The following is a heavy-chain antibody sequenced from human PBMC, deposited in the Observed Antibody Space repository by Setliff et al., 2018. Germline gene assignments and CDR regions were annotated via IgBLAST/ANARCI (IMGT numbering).Heavy chain of an antibody. CDR2: IDYRGST. CDR1: GGPISSSNYY. Sequence: SETLSLTCTVSGGPISSSNYYWGWIRQPPGKGLEWIGSIDYRGSTHDNPSLRSRVTMSVDTSKSHFSLTLRSLTAADTAVYYCARHVGTRSRGYNYYYYFMDVWGKGTTVTVSS. J-gene: IGHJ6*03. V-gene: IGHV4-39*01. CDR3: ARHVGTRSRGYNYYYYFMDV. D-gene: IGHD3-10*01.